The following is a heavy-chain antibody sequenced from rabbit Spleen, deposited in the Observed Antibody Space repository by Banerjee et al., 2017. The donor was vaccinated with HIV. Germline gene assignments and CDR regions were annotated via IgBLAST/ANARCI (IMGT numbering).Heavy chain of an antibody. Sequence: QEQLEESGGDLVKPEGSLTLTCTASGFSFSSGYDMCWVRQAPGKGLEWIGIIYGAKGSTDYASWVNGRFTISSDNAQSTVDLKMTSLTAADTATYFCARAIVPWLGLTRLDLWGQGTLVTVS. D-gene: IGHD4-1*01. CDR3: ARAIVPWLGLTRLDL. CDR2: IYGAKGST. J-gene: IGHJ3*01. CDR1: GFSFSSGYD. V-gene: IGHV1S45*01.